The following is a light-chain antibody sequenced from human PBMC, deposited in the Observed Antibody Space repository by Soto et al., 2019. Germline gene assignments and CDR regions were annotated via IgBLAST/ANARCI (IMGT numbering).Light chain of an antibody. V-gene: IGLV1-40*01. Sequence: QPVLTQPPSVSGAPGQGVTISCTGSTSNIGAGYDVHWYQQLPGTAPKLLIYANTNRPSGVPDRFSGSKSGTSASLAITGLQAEDESDYYCQSYDSSLSGVVFGGGTKLTVL. CDR3: QSYDSSLSGVV. J-gene: IGLJ2*01. CDR2: ANT. CDR1: TSNIGAGYD.